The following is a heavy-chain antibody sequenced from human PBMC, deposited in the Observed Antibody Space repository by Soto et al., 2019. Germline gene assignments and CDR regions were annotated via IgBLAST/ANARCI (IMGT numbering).Heavy chain of an antibody. V-gene: IGHV3-30*03. J-gene: IGHJ3*02. CDR1: GYPFSSYG. Sequence: GSMSLSSAPSGYPFSSYGMHWVSPAPSEGLEWVAAISYVGSHVNYGDSVKGRFTISRDNSKKTVARRIGTLRPEDTDRGDFVRGGRAPRWCVAFEIWGPGTMVTVS. D-gene: IGHD2-21*01. CDR3: VRGGRAPRWCVAFEI. CDR2: ISYVGSHV.